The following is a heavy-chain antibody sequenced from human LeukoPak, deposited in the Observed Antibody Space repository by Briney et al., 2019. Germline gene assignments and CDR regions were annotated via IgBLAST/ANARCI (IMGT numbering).Heavy chain of an antibody. CDR3: ARTRHVGALAFDI. Sequence: GGSLRLSCAASGFTFDDYAMHWVRQAPRKGLAWVSCRSWNSGSIGYPDSVKGRFTISRDNAKNSLYLQMNSLRAEDTALYYCARTRHVGALAFDIWGQGTMVTVSS. CDR2: RSWNSGSI. J-gene: IGHJ3*02. D-gene: IGHD1-1*01. V-gene: IGHV3-9*01. CDR1: GFTFDDYA.